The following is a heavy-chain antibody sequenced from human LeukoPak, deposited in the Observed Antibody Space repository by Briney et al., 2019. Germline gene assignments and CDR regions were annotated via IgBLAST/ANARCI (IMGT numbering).Heavy chain of an antibody. Sequence: SETLSLTCAVYGGSFSGYYWSWIRQPPGKGLEWIGEINHSGSTNYNPSLKSRVTISVDTSKNQFSLKLSSVTAADTAVYYCARGSSPGAPYYGSGRRSHQNNWFDPWGQGTLVTVSS. V-gene: IGHV4-34*01. CDR3: ARGSSPGAPYYGSGRRSHQNNWFDP. CDR1: GGSFSGYY. J-gene: IGHJ5*02. D-gene: IGHD3-10*01. CDR2: INHSGST.